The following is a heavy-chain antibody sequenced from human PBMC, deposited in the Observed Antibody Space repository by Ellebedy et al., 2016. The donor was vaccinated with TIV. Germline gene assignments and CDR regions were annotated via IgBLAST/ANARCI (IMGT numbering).Heavy chain of an antibody. CDR1: GFTFSTYA. J-gene: IGHJ4*02. Sequence: GGSLRLSXAASGFTFSTYAMHWVRQAPGKGLEWVAVTTYDGSNKYYANSVKGRFTISRDNSKNTLYLQMNSLRAEDTAVYYCARGAGSGWSLPLFYWGQGTLVTVSS. D-gene: IGHD6-19*01. CDR2: TTYDGSNK. CDR3: ARGAGSGWSLPLFY. V-gene: IGHV3-30-3*01.